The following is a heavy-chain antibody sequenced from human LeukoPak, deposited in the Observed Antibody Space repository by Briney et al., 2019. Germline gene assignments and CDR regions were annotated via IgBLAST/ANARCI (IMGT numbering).Heavy chain of an antibody. CDR2: ISHSGST. J-gene: IGHJ5*02. V-gene: IGHV4-34*01. CDR1: GGSFSGYY. CDR3: AREDCSGGSCTPGWFDP. Sequence: SETLSLTCAVYGGSFSGYYWSWIRQPPGKGLERIGEISHSGSTNYNPSLKSRVTISIDTSKNQFSLKLSSVTAADTAVFYCAREDCSGGSCTPGWFDPWGQGTLVTVSS. D-gene: IGHD2-15*01.